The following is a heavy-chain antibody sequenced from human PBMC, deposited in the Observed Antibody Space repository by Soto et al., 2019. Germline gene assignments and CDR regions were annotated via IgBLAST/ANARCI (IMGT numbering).Heavy chain of an antibody. CDR2: INHSGSN. J-gene: IGHJ4*02. CDR1: GGSFSGYY. D-gene: IGHD6-19*01. CDR3: ARSLTLAVAQH. V-gene: IGHV4-34*01. Sequence: PSETLSLTCAVYGGSFSGYYWSWIRQPPGKGLEWIGEINHSGSNNYNTYLKSQVTITVDTSKNQFFLKLSSVTAADTAVYYCARSLTLAVAQHWGQGTLVTVSS.